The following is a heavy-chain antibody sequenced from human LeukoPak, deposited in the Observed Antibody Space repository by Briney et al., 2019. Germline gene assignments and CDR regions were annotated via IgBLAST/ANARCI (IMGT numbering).Heavy chain of an antibody. CDR1: GFTFSSYG. D-gene: IGHD2-2*01. J-gene: IGHJ4*02. Sequence: GGSLRLSCAASGFTFSSYGMHWVRQAPGKGLEWVAVMSYDGSNKYYADSVKGRFTISRDNSKNTLYLQMNSQRAEDTAVYYCAKSLGYCSSTSCHSFDYWGQGTLVTVSS. CDR2: MSYDGSNK. CDR3: AKSLGYCSSTSCHSFDY. V-gene: IGHV3-30*18.